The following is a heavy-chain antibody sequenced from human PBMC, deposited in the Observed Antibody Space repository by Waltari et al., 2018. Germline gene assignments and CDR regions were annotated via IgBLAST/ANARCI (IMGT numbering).Heavy chain of an antibody. Sequence: QVQLQESGPGLVKPSETLSLTCSVSSGSITGYYWSLIRQPAGKGLEWIGRIHFAGSTNKNPSVTSRLTMLVDTSKNQVSLKLTSVTAAGTAIYYCARDNPLYYATFGHYYYGMDVWGQGTTVTVSS. J-gene: IGHJ6*02. CDR2: IHFAGST. V-gene: IGHV4-4*07. D-gene: IGHD3-16*01. CDR1: SGSITGYY. CDR3: ARDNPLYYATFGHYYYGMDV.